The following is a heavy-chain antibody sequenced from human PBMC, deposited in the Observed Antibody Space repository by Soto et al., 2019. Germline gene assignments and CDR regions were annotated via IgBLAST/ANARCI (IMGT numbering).Heavy chain of an antibody. V-gene: IGHV3-15*01. CDR3: TADVKYTSGWYANNF. D-gene: IGHD6-19*01. CDR2: IQSRTDGGTA. Sequence: EVQLVESGGGLVKPGGSLRLSCAASGFTFTNAWMSWVRQAPGKGREWIGRIQSRTDGGTADYAAPVKGRFTISRDDSKHPLFLQMSSLKTEDTAVYYCTADVKYTSGWYANNFWGQGTMVTVSS. J-gene: IGHJ4*02. CDR1: GFTFTNAW.